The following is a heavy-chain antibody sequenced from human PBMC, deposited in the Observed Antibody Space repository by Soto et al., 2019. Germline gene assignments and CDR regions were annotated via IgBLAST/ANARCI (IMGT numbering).Heavy chain of an antibody. CDR3: ARGGHVVVVAAAVDY. CDR2: INPSGGHT. J-gene: IGHJ4*02. CDR1: GNTFSNYY. V-gene: IGHV1-46*03. D-gene: IGHD2-21*02. Sequence: QVQLVQSGAEVKKPGASVKVSCKASGNTFSNYYIHWVRQAPGQGLEWMGTINPSGGHTTYAQKFLGRVTMTRDTSTSTRYTEVTRLRSEDTAVYYGARGGHVVVVAAAVDYGGQGTLVTVSS.